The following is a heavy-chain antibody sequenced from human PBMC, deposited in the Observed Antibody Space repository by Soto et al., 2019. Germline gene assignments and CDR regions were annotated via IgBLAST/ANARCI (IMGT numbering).Heavy chain of an antibody. V-gene: IGHV3-49*03. CDR2: IRSKAYGETT. Sequence: PGGSLRLSCTGSGFTFGDYAVSWFRQAPGKGLECVGFIRSKAYGETTDYAASVKGRFTISRDDSRTIAYLRMNSLKTEDTATYYCSRGFYANTSYPRFDFWGQG. CDR3: SRGFYANTSYPRFDF. J-gene: IGHJ4*02. D-gene: IGHD2-21*01. CDR1: GFTFGDYA.